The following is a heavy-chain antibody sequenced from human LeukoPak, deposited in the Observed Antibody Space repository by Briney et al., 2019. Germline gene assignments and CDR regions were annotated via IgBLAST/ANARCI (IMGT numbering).Heavy chain of an antibody. CDR1: GGSFSGYY. V-gene: IGHV4-34*01. CDR3: ARGRRLGYCSSTSCYGRYI. CDR2: INHSGST. J-gene: IGHJ4*02. Sequence: SETLSLTRAVYGGSFSGYYWSWIRQPPGKGLEWIGEINHSGSTNYNPSLESRVTISVDTSKNQFSLKLSSVTAADTAVYYCARGRRLGYCSSTSCYGRYIWGQGTLVTVSS. D-gene: IGHD2-2*01.